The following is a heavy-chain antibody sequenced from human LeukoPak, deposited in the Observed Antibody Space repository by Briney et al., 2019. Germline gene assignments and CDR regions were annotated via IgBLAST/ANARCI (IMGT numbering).Heavy chain of an antibody. D-gene: IGHD3-16*02. CDR2: ISGSRTNT. V-gene: IGHV3-23*01. Sequence: GGSLTLFCAASGFTFSTYDIRWARHAPGKGLEWVSTISGSRTNTYYASAVRGRLTISRDDSKNTLYLHMNSLRAEDTAVYYCAKERAGYTNPYYFDYWGQGTLVTVSS. CDR1: GFTFSTYD. CDR3: AKERAGYTNPYYFDY. J-gene: IGHJ4*02.